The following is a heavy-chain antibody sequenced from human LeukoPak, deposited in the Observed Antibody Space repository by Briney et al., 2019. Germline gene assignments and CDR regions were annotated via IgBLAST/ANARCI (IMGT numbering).Heavy chain of an antibody. CDR3: ARGSYDSSGYYYVPFDY. J-gene: IGHJ4*02. V-gene: IGHV4-59*08. CDR2: IYYSGST. CDR1: GGSISSYY. D-gene: IGHD3-22*01. Sequence: SETLSLTCTVSGGSISSYYWSWIRQPPGKGLEWIGYIYYSGSTNYNPSPKSRVTISVDTSKNQFSLKLSSVTAADTAVYYCARGSYDSSGYYYVPFDYWGQGTLVTVSS.